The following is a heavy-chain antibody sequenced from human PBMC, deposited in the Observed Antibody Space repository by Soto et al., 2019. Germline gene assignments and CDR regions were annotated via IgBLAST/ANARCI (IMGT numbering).Heavy chain of an antibody. CDR3: AKARGHLEPLYWFDY. D-gene: IGHD3-16*02. CDR1: GFTFSSYG. V-gene: IGHV3-30*18. J-gene: IGHJ4*02. CDR2: ISDDGRNK. Sequence: QVQLVESGGGVVQPGRSLRLSCAASGFTFSSYGMHWVRQAPGKGLEWVSVISDDGRNKYYADSVKGRFTISRDNSKNTLYLPMNSLRAEDTAVYYCAKARGHLEPLYWFDYWGRGGLVTVSS.